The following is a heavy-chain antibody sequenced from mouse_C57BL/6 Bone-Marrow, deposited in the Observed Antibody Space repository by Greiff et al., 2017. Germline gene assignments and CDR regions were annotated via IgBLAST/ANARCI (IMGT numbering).Heavy chain of an antibody. Sequence: LVESGAELVRPGSSVKLSCKDSYFAFMASAMHWVKQRPGHGLEWIGSFTMYSDATEYSENFKGKATLTANTSSSTAYMELSSLTSEDSAVYYCARGGSYDYDVFDYWGQGTTLTVSS. CDR1: YFAFMASA. CDR2: FTMYSDAT. D-gene: IGHD2-4*01. V-gene: IGHV1-49*01. CDR3: ARGGSYDYDVFDY. J-gene: IGHJ2*01.